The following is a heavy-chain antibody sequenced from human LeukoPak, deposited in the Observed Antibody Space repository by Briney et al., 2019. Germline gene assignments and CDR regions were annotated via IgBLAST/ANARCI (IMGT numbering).Heavy chain of an antibody. CDR3: AKDQGFDY. J-gene: IGHJ4*02. CDR1: GFTFSSYG. Sequence: GGSLRLSCAASGFTFSSYGMHWVRQAPGKGLERVAVISYDGSNKYYADSVKGRFTISRDNSKNTLYLQMNSLRAEDTAVYYCAKDQGFDYWGQGTLVTVSS. V-gene: IGHV3-30*18. CDR2: ISYDGSNK.